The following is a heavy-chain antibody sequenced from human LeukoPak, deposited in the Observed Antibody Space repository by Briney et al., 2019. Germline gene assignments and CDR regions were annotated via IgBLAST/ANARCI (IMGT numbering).Heavy chain of an antibody. CDR3: AGGGTVGTPSPD. V-gene: IGHV4-59*01. CDR2: IYYSGST. Sequence: KPSETLSLTCTVSGASISSYYWNWIRQPPGKGLEWIGYIYYSGSTNYNPSLKSRVTISVDTSKKQFSLKLSSVTAAETAVYFGAGGGTVGTPSPDWGQGTLVTVSS. D-gene: IGHD3-16*01. J-gene: IGHJ1*01. CDR1: GASISSYY.